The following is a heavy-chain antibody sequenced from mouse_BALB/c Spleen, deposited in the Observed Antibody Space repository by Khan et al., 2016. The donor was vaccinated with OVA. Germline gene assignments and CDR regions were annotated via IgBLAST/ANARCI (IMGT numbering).Heavy chain of an antibody. CDR3: ARDYGSSYRYFDV. CDR1: GYTFTHYA. CDR2: ISTYYGDA. V-gene: IGHV1S137*01. D-gene: IGHD1-1*01. J-gene: IGHJ1*01. Sequence: QVQLKQSGAELVRPGVSVKISCKGSGYTFTHYAMHWVKQSHAKSLEWIGVISTYYGDASYNQKFKGKATMTVDKSSSTAYMELARLTSEDSAIXFCARDYGSSYRYFDVWGAGTTVTVSS.